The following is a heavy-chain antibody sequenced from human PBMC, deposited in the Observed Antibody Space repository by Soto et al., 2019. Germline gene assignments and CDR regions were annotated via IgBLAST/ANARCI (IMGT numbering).Heavy chain of an antibody. D-gene: IGHD1-7*01. CDR2: IIPIFGTA. J-gene: IGHJ3*02. CDR3: AREIAPEELRPYDAFDI. Sequence: QVQLVQSGAEVKKPGSSVKVSCKASGGTFSSYAISWVRQAPGQGLEWMGGIIPIFGTANYAQKFQGRVTITTDESTSTAYMELSSLRSEDTAVYYCAREIAPEELRPYDAFDIWGQGTMVTVSS. V-gene: IGHV1-69*01. CDR1: GGTFSSYA.